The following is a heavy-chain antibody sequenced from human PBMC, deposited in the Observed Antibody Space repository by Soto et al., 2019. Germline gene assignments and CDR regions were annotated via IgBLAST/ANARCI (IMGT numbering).Heavy chain of an antibody. Sequence: GGSLRLSCAASGFTFSSYWMHWVRQAPGKGLEWVANIKRDGRETYYLDSVKGRFTISRDNAKNSLYLQMNSLGVEDTAVYYCAREGVDTITYDYWGQGTMVTVSS. V-gene: IGHV3-7*03. D-gene: IGHD5-12*01. CDR2: IKRDGRET. J-gene: IGHJ4*02. CDR3: AREGVDTITYDY. CDR1: GFTFSSYW.